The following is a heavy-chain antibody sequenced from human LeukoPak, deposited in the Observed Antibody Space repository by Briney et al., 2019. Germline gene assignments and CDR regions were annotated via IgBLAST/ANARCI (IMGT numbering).Heavy chain of an antibody. D-gene: IGHD4-17*01. V-gene: IGHV1-8*01. CDR1: GYTFTSYD. CDR3: ALTYGDYVGEGDY. CDR2: MNPNSGNT. Sequence: ASVKVSCKASGYTFTSYDINWVRQATGQGLEWMGWMNPNSGNTGYAQKFQGRATMTRNTSISTAYMELSSLRSEDTAVYYCALTYGDYVGEGDYWGQGTLVTVSS. J-gene: IGHJ4*02.